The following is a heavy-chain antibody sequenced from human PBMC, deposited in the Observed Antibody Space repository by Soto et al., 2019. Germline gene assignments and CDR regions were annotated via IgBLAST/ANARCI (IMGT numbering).Heavy chain of an antibody. V-gene: IGHV3-30*18. J-gene: IGHJ5*02. CDR1: GFTFDSHG. Sequence: VLLVESGGGAVQPGRSLRLSCAASGFTFDSHGMHWVRQAPGKGLEWVAVISSDGNNKYYADSVKGRFTISRDNFNNVLDLQMSSLRAEDTAVYYCAKDLLPNTVTTCGSWGQGTLVTVSS. D-gene: IGHD4-17*01. CDR2: ISSDGNNK. CDR3: AKDLLPNTVTTCGS.